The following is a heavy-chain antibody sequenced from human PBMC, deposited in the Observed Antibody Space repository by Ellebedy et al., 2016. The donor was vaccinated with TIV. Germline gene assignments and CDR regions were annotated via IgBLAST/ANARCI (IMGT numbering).Heavy chain of an antibody. V-gene: IGHV3-7*01. CDR2: IKQDGSEK. J-gene: IGHJ6*03. Sequence: GESLKISCAASGFSFSSYWMSWVRQAPGKGLEWVATIKQDGSEKYYVDSVKGRFTISRDNAKNSLYLQMNSLRAEDTAVYYCARDQEGECSSSSCPRYYYYMDVWGKGTTVTVSS. D-gene: IGHD2-2*01. CDR1: GFSFSSYW. CDR3: ARDQEGECSSSSCPRYYYYMDV.